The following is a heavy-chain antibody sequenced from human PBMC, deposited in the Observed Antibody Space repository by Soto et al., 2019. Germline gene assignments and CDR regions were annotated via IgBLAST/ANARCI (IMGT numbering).Heavy chain of an antibody. CDR2: ISSSSSTI. Sequence: PGGSLRLSCAASGFTFSSYSMNWVRQAPGKGLEWVSYISSSSSTIYYADSVKGRFTISRDNAKNSLYLQMNSLRDGDTAVYYCARDFISSSWYLIYAFDIWGQGTMVTVS. V-gene: IGHV3-48*02. D-gene: IGHD6-13*01. CDR1: GFTFSSYS. CDR3: ARDFISSSWYLIYAFDI. J-gene: IGHJ3*02.